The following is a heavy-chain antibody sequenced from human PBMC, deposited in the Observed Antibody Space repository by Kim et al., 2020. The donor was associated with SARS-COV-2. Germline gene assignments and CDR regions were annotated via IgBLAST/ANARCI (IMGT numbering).Heavy chain of an antibody. Sequence: STNYTPSLKSRVTISVDTSKNQFSLKLSSVTAADTSVYYCARESRDGYNSWGQGTLVTVSS. CDR3: ARESRDGYNS. J-gene: IGHJ5*02. V-gene: IGHV4-59*01. D-gene: IGHD5-12*01. CDR2: ST.